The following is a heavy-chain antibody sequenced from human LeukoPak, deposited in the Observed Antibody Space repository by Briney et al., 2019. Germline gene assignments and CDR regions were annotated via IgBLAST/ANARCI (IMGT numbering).Heavy chain of an antibody. CDR2: ISAYNGNT. J-gene: IGHJ5*02. D-gene: IGHD7-27*01. CDR3: ARGAPRTKNNNYWGLFDP. V-gene: IGHV1-18*01. CDR1: GYTFTSYG. Sequence: ASVKVSCKASGYTFTSYGISWVRQAPGQGLEWMGWISAYNGNTNYAQKLQGRVTMTRDTSTSTVYMELSSLRSEDTAVYYYARGAPRTKNNNYWGLFDPWGQGTLVTVSS.